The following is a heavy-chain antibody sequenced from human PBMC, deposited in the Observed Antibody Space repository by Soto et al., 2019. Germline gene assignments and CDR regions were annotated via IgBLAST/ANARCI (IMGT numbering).Heavy chain of an antibody. CDR2: IFFSGST. D-gene: IGHD2-15*01. CDR1: GGSVRSAY. CDR3: ARLLGKNYFDY. J-gene: IGHJ4*02. Sequence: PSETLSLTCTVSGGSVRSAYWGWIRQPPGKGLEWTGHIFFSGSTNYHPSLRSRVIISVDPSKNQFSLRLNSVTAADTAVYYCARLLGKNYFDYWGPGTLVTVSS. V-gene: IGHV4-59*08.